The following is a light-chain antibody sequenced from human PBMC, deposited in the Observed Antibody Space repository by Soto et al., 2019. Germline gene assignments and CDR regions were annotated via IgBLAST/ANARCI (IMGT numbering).Light chain of an antibody. V-gene: IGKV3-15*01. J-gene: IGKJ2*01. CDR3: QQYNNWPRT. CDR1: QSVRSN. Sequence: EMGMTQSPATLSVSPGDRATLSCRASQSVRSNLAWYQQKPGQAPRLLIYGASTRATGIPARFSGSGSGTEFTLTISSLQSEDFALYFCQQYNNWPRTFGQGTKLEIK. CDR2: GAS.